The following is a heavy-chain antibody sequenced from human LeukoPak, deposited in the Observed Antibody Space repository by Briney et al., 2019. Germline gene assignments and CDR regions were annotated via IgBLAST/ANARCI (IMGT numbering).Heavy chain of an antibody. V-gene: IGHV3-53*01. CDR3: ARDAGYCSGGSCFPRIDY. J-gene: IGHJ4*02. CDR2: IYGGGTT. CDR1: GFTVSSNY. Sequence: PGGSLRLSCAAPGFTVSSNYMSWVRQAPGKGLEWVSVIYGGGTTYYADSVKGRFTISRDNSKNTLYLQMNSLRAEDTAVYYCARDAGYCSGGSCFPRIDYWGQGALVTVSS. D-gene: IGHD2-15*01.